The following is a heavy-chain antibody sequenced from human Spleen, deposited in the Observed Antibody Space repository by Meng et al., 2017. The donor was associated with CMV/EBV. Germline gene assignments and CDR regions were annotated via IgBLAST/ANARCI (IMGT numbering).Heavy chain of an antibody. J-gene: IGHJ6*02. Sequence: GESLKISCAASGFTFSPYWMYWVRHAPGEGLVWVSHINTDGSRTNYADSVKGRFIISRDNAKKEVFLQMNSLRAEDTAVYYCAREGSRHCSSASCLGGMDVWGQGTTVTVSS. D-gene: IGHD2-2*01. CDR2: INTDGSRT. CDR3: AREGSRHCSSASCLGGMDV. CDR1: GFTFSPYW. V-gene: IGHV3-74*01.